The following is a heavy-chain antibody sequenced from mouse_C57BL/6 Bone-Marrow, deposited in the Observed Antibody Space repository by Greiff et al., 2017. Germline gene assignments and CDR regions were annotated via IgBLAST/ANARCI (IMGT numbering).Heavy chain of an antibody. Sequence: DVMLVESGGGLVKPGGSLKLSCAASGFTFSSYAMSWVRQTPEKRLEWVATISDGGSYTYYPDNVKGRFTISRDNAKNNLYLQMSHLKSEDTAMYYCEREPLGWYFDVWGTGTTVTVSS. CDR2: ISDGGSYT. CDR1: GFTFSSYA. V-gene: IGHV5-4*01. CDR3: EREPLGWYFDV. J-gene: IGHJ1*03.